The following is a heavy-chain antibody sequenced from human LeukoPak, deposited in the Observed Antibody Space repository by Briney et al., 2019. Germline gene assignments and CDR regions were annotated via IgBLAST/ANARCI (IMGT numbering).Heavy chain of an antibody. J-gene: IGHJ4*02. CDR3: ARDYSSGWYSVDY. CDR2: ISGYNAYT. D-gene: IGHD6-19*01. Sequence: SVKVSCKASGYTFSKYGISWVRQAPGQGLEWMGWISGYNAYTHYAQKLQGRVTLTTDTTTSAAYMELRSLRSDDTAIYYCARDYSSGWYSVDYWGQGTLITVSS. CDR1: GYTFSKYG. V-gene: IGHV1-18*01.